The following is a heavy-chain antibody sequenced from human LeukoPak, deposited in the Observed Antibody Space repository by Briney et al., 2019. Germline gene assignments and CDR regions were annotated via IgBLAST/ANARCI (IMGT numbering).Heavy chain of an antibody. CDR2: MSYDGTNK. CDR3: AKDSGWKWEDPGKGVDY. V-gene: IGHV3-30*18. CDR1: GFTFSSYG. J-gene: IGHJ4*02. D-gene: IGHD1-26*01. Sequence: PGGSLRLSCAASGFTFSSYGMHWVRQAPGKGLEWVAVMSYDGTNKFYADSVKGRFTISRDNSKNTLYLQMNSLKPEDTAVYYCAKDSGWKWEDPGKGVDYWGQGTLVTVSS.